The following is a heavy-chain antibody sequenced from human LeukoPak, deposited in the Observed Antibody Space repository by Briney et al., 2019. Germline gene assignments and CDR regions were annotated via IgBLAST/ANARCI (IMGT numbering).Heavy chain of an antibody. V-gene: IGHV1-46*01. CDR1: GYTFTSYY. CDR2: INPSGGST. D-gene: IGHD3-10*01. J-gene: IGHJ3*02. Sequence: ASVKVSCKASGYTFTSYYMHWVRQAPGQGLEWMGIINPSGGSTSYAQKFQGRVTMTRDMSTSTVYMELSSLRSDDTAVYYCARTTHRGADAFDIWGQGTLVTVSS. CDR3: ARTTHRGADAFDI.